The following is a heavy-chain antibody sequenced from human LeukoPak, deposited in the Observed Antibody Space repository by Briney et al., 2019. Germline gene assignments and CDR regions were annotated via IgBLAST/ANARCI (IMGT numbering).Heavy chain of an antibody. D-gene: IGHD3-10*01. Sequence: SETLSLTCTVSGGSISSYYWSWIRQPAGKGLEWIGRTYTSGSTNYNPSLKSRVTMSVDTSKNQFSLKLSSVTAADTAVYYCARDRDGSGSYYTQYWYFDLWGRGTLVTVSS. J-gene: IGHJ2*01. CDR1: GGSISSYY. V-gene: IGHV4-4*07. CDR2: TYTSGST. CDR3: ARDRDGSGSYYTQYWYFDL.